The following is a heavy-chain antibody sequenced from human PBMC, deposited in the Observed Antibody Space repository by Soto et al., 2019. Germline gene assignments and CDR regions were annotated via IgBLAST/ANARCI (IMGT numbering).Heavy chain of an antibody. CDR3: ARYRGARYFYWTGPYYNGMDV. V-gene: IGHV1-69*06. J-gene: IGHJ6*02. D-gene: IGHD3-9*01. CDR2: IIPIFGTA. CDR1: GGTFSSYA. Sequence: QVQLVQSGAEVKKPGSSVKVSCKASGGTFSSYAISWVRQAPGQGLEWMGGIIPIFGTAKYAQKFQGRVTITADKSTSTAYMELSSLSSKDTAVYCCARYRGARYFYWTGPYYNGMDVWGQGTTVTVSS.